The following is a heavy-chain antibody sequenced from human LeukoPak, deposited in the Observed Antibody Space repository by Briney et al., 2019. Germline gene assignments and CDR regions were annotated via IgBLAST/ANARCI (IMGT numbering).Heavy chain of an antibody. CDR2: IYPGDSDT. Sequence: GESLKISCKGSGYSFTNYWIGWVRQMPGKGLEWMGIIYPGDSDTRYSPSFQGQVTISADRSISTAYPQWSSLKASDTAMYYCARYSGSYLTYFDYWGQGTLVTVSS. J-gene: IGHJ4*02. CDR3: ARYSGSYLTYFDY. V-gene: IGHV5-51*01. D-gene: IGHD1-26*01. CDR1: GYSFTNYW.